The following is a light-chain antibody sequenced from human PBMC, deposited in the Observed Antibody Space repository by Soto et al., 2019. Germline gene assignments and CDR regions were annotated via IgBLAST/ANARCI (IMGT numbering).Light chain of an antibody. Sequence: EIVLTQSPATLSLSPGERATLSCRASQSVSSYLAWYQQKPGQAPRLLIYDASNRATGIPARFSGSGSGTDVTLTISSREPEDFAVNYCQQRSNWPAITFGQGTRLEIK. CDR2: DAS. CDR3: QQRSNWPAIT. V-gene: IGKV3-11*01. J-gene: IGKJ5*01. CDR1: QSVSSY.